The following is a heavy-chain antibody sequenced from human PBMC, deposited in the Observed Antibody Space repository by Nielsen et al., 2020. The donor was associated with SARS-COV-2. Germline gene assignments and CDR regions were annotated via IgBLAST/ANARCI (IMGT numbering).Heavy chain of an antibody. V-gene: IGHV3-11*05. D-gene: IGHD6-19*01. CDR1: GFSFSDYY. J-gene: IGHJ2*01. CDR3: ARVAGTPPVSYSYFDL. CDR2: ISNTGYT. Sequence: GGSLRLSCAASGFSFSDYYMSWIRQAPGKGLEWVSYISNTGYTNYADSVRGRFTISRDNAKNSLYLQMNSLRAEDTAVYYCARVAGTPPVSYSYFDLWGRGTLVTVSS.